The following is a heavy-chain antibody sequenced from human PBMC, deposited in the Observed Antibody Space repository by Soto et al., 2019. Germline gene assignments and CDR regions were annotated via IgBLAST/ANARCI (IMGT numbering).Heavy chain of an antibody. Sequence: QVQLVQSGAEVKKPGSSVKVSCKASGGTFGSYAISWVRQAPGQGPAWMGGIIPITGTANYAQKFQGRVTITADESTSTASMQLSSLRSEDTAVYYCARSQGSSASLEIYYYYYYGRGVWGQANTVTVPS. J-gene: IGHJ6*02. V-gene: IGHV1-69*01. CDR3: ARSQGSSASLEIYYYYYYGRGV. D-gene: IGHD2-2*01. CDR1: GGTFGSYA. CDR2: IIPITGTA.